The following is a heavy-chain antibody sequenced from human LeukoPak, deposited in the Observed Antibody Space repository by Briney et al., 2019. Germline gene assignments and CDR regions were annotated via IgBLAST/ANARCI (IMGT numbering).Heavy chain of an antibody. Sequence: GGSLRLSCEASGFTFGNYAMNWVRQAPGKGLEWVSTISGTGSSTYYADSAKGRFTISRDNSKDTLFLQLNSLTTADTAMYFCAKASVAIPQYCNSWGQGTLVTVSS. CDR3: AKASVAIPQYCNS. CDR2: ISGTGSST. D-gene: IGHD2-2*02. J-gene: IGHJ5*02. V-gene: IGHV3-23*01. CDR1: GFTFGNYA.